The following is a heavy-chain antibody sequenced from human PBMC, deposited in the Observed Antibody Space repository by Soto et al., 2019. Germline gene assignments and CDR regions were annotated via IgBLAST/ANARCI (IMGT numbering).Heavy chain of an antibody. V-gene: IGHV3-73*01. CDR2: IRSKANSYAT. CDR1: GFTFRGCA. Sequence: GGSLRLSCAASGFTFRGCAMHWVRQASGKGLEWVGRIRSKANSYATAYAASVKGRFTISRDDSKNTAYLQMNSLKTEDTAVYYCTRDTARVYYGMDVWGQGT. CDR3: TRDTARVYYGMDV. J-gene: IGHJ6*02. D-gene: IGHD5-18*01.